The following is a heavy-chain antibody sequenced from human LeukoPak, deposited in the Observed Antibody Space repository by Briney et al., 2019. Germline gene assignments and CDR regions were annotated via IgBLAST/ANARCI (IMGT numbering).Heavy chain of an antibody. CDR1: SDSISTYY. Sequence: PSETLSLTCTVSSDSISTYYWSWIRQPPGKGLEWIGYIYYSGSTNYNPSLKSRVTISVDTSKNQFSLKLISVTAADTAVYYCARDDSGSYHQLGVWGQGTTVTVSS. CDR2: IYYSGST. D-gene: IGHD1-26*01. V-gene: IGHV4-59*01. CDR3: ARDDSGSYHQLGV. J-gene: IGHJ6*02.